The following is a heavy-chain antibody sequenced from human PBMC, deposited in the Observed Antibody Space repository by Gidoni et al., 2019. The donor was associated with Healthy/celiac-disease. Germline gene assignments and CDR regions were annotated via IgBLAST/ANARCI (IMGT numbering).Heavy chain of an antibody. V-gene: IGHV4-34*01. Sequence: QVQLQQWGAVLLKPSETLSLTCAVYGGSLSGYYWSWIRKPPGKGLEWIGEIKHSGSTNYNPSLKSRVTISVDTSKNQFSLKLSSVTAADKAVYYCARGDDSSGYYPLDYWGQGTLVTVSS. CDR3: ARGDDSSGYYPLDY. CDR2: IKHSGST. D-gene: IGHD3-22*01. J-gene: IGHJ4*02. CDR1: GGSLSGYY.